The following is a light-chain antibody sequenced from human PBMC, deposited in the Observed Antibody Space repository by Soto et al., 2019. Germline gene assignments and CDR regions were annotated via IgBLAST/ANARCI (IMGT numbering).Light chain of an antibody. Sequence: DIQMTQSPSSLSASVGDRVTITCQASQDISNYLNWYQQKPGKAPKLLIYDASNLETGVPSRFSGSGSGTDFTFPINRLQPEDIATYYCQQYDNLLPYTFGQGTKLEIK. CDR2: DAS. CDR1: QDISNY. V-gene: IGKV1-33*01. CDR3: QQYDNLLPYT. J-gene: IGKJ2*01.